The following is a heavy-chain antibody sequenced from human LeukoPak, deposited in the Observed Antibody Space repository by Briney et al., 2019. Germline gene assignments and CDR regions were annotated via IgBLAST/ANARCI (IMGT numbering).Heavy chain of an antibody. V-gene: IGHV1-18*01. CDR2: ISAYNGKT. CDR1: GYTFTSYV. D-gene: IGHD3-3*01. J-gene: IGHJ6*02. CDR3: ARDPHYDFWSGYYYYYYYGMDV. Sequence: ASVKVSCKASGYTFTSYVISWVRQAPGQGLEWMGWISAYNGKTNYAQKLQGRVTMTTDTSTSTAYMELRSLRSDDTAVYYCARDPHYDFWSGYYYYYYYGMDVWGQGTTVTVSS.